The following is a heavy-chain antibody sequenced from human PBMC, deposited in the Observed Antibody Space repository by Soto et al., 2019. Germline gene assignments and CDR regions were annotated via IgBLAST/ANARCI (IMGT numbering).Heavy chain of an antibody. J-gene: IGHJ4*02. D-gene: IGHD6-13*01. V-gene: IGHV1-69*13. CDR3: ASFYSRKAHFDY. Sequence: ASVKVSCKASGGTFSSYAISWVRQAPGQGLEWMGGIIPIFGTANYAQKFQGRVTITADESTSTAYMELSSLRSEDTAVYYCASFYSRKAHFDYWGQGTLVTVSS. CDR2: IIPIFGTA. CDR1: GGTFSSYA.